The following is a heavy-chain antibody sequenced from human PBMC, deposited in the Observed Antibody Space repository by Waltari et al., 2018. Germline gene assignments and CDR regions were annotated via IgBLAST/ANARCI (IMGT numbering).Heavy chain of an antibody. D-gene: IGHD6-13*01. J-gene: IGHJ2*01. CDR3: AKYSSSSGGANWYFDP. CDR2: ISGTGSNT. V-gene: IGHV3-74*01. Sequence: EVQLVESGGGLVQPGGSLRLPCAASGFTFSSSWMHWVRQAPGKGLVWVSRISGTGSNTTDADSVGGRITISRDTAKNSLYQQMNSLTAEATAVYYCAKYSSSSGGANWYFDPWGRGTLVTVSS. CDR1: GFTFSSSW.